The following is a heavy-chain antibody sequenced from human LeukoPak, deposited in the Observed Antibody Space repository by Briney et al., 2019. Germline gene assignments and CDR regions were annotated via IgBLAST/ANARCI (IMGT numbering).Heavy chain of an antibody. CDR2: IKTKTDGGTT. Sequence: GGSLRLSCEASGFTFSNVWMNWVRQAPGKGLEWIGRIKTKTDGGTTEYAAPVKGRFTISRDDSKNTVDLQMNSLKTEDTALYYCVTRVKSTGDYWGQGTLVTVSS. J-gene: IGHJ4*02. CDR3: VTRVKSTGDY. D-gene: IGHD1-1*01. V-gene: IGHV3-15*01. CDR1: GFTFSNVW.